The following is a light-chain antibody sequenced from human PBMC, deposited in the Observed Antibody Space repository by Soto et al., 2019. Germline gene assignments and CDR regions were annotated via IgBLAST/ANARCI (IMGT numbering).Light chain of an antibody. V-gene: IGKV1-5*03. CDR2: KAS. Sequence: DIQMTQSPSTLSGSVGDRVTITCRASQTISSWLAWYQQKPGKAPKLLIYKASTLKSGVPSRFSGSGSGTEFTLTISSLQPEDFATYYCLQHNSDPRTFGQGTKVDIK. CDR1: QTISSW. J-gene: IGKJ1*01. CDR3: LQHNSDPRT.